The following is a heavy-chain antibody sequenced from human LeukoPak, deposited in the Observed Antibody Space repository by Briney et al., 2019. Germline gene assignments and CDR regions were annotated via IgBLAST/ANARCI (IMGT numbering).Heavy chain of an antibody. CDR2: ISAYNGNT. CDR3: ARDSGSDSGSYYGVIDY. J-gene: IGHJ4*02. Sequence: ASVKVSCKAPGYTFTSYGISWVRQAPGQGLEWMGWISAYNGNTNYAQKLQGRVTMTTDTSTSTAYMELRSLRSDDTAVYYCARDSGSDSGSYYGVIDYWGQGTLVTVSS. D-gene: IGHD1-26*01. CDR1: GYTFTSYG. V-gene: IGHV1-18*01.